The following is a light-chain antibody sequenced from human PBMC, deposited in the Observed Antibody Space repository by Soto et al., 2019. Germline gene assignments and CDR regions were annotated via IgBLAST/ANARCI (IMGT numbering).Light chain of an antibody. CDR1: QSVSSN. CDR3: QQYKNWPT. CDR2: GAS. V-gene: IGKV3-15*01. J-gene: IGKJ1*01. Sequence: EIVMTQSPATLSVSPGERATLSCRASQSVSSNLAWYRQKPGQAPRLLIYGASTRATGIPARFSGSGSGTEFTLTISSLQSEDFAVYYCQQYKNWPTFGQGTKVDIK.